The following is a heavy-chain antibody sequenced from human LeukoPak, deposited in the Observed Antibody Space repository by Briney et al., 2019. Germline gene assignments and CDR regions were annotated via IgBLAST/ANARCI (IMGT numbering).Heavy chain of an antibody. CDR2: IVVGGGNT. J-gene: IGHJ4*02. CDR3: AREGYGDYVSSW. Sequence: SVKVSCKASGFTFTSSAMQWVRQARGQRLEWIGWIVVGGGNTNYAQKFQERVTITRDMSTSTAYMELSSLRSEDTAVYYCAREGYGDYVSSWWGQGTLVTVSS. V-gene: IGHV1-58*02. CDR1: GFTFTSSA. D-gene: IGHD4-17*01.